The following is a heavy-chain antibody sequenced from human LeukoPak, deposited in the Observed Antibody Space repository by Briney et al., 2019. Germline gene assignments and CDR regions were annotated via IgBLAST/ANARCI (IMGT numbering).Heavy chain of an antibody. Sequence: SETLSLTCTVSGGSISSYYWSWIRQPPGKGLEWIGYIYYSGSTNYNPSLKSRVTISVDTSKNQFSLKLSSVTAADTAVYYCARVTGFGEPQYYYYGMDVWGQGTTVTVSS. J-gene: IGHJ6*02. V-gene: IGHV4-59*01. D-gene: IGHD3-10*01. CDR2: IYYSGST. CDR3: ARVTGFGEPQYYYYGMDV. CDR1: GGSISSYY.